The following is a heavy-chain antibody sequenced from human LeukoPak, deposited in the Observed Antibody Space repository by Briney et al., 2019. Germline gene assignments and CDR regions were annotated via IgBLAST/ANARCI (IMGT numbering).Heavy chain of an antibody. D-gene: IGHD6-13*01. CDR3: FIIAAG. Sequence: PGGSLRLSCAASGFTFSSYWMHWVRQAPGKGLVWVSRINGDGSSTSYADSVKGRFTISRDNAKNTLYLQMNSLRAEDTAVYYCFIIAAGGGQGTLVTVSS. V-gene: IGHV3-74*01. CDR1: GFTFSSYW. CDR2: INGDGSST. J-gene: IGHJ4*02.